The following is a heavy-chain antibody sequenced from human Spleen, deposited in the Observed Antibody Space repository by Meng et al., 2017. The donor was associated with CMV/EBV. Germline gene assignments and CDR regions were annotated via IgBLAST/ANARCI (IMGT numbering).Heavy chain of an antibody. Sequence: GESLKISCAASGFTFDDYGMSWVRQAPGKGLEWVSGINWNGGSTGYADSVKGRFTISRDNAKNSLYLQMNSLRAEDTALYYCARDSPYGVAFYGMDVWGQGTTVTVSS. D-gene: IGHD3-10*01. V-gene: IGHV3-20*04. CDR1: GFTFDDYG. J-gene: IGHJ6*02. CDR2: INWNGGST. CDR3: ARDSPYGVAFYGMDV.